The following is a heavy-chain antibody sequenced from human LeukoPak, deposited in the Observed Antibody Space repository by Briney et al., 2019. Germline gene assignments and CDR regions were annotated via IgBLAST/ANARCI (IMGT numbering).Heavy chain of an antibody. J-gene: IGHJ4*02. D-gene: IGHD2-2*01. Sequence: ASVKVSCKASGYTFTSYGLSWVRQAPGQGLEGMGWINTYNGNTNYAQKLQGRVTMTTDTSTSTAYMEVRSLRSDDTAVYYCARIGVDCSGSTCSYHYWGQGTLVTVSS. CDR2: INTYNGNT. V-gene: IGHV1-18*01. CDR3: ARIGVDCSGSTCSYHY. CDR1: GYTFTSYG.